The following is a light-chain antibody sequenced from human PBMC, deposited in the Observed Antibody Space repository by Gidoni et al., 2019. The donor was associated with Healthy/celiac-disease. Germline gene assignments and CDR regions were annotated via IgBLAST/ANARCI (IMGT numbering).Light chain of an antibody. CDR1: QSISSW. J-gene: IGKJ4*01. Sequence: DIQMTQSPSTLSASAGDRVTITCRASQSISSWLAWYQQKPGKAPKLLIYDASSLESGVPSRFSGSGSGTEFTLTISSLQPDDFATYYCQQYNSYSITFGGGTKVEIK. CDR2: DAS. CDR3: QQYNSYSIT. V-gene: IGKV1-5*01.